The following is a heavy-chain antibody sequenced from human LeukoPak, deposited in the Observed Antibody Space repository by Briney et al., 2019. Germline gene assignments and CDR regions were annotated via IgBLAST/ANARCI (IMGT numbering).Heavy chain of an antibody. J-gene: IGHJ4*02. D-gene: IGHD1-1*01. CDR3: ARHTGRTGTIPD. V-gene: IGHV4-39*01. CDR1: GGSISSSSYY. CDR2: IYYSGST. Sequence: SETLSLTCTVSGGSISSSSYYWGWIRQPPGKGLEWIGSIYYSGSTYYNPSLKSRVTISVDTSKNRFSLKLSSVTAADTAVYYCARHTGRTGTIPDWGQGTLVTVSS.